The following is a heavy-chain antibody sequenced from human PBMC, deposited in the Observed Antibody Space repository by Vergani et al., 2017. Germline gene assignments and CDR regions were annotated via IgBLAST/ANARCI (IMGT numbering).Heavy chain of an antibody. CDR2: ISGSGGST. V-gene: IGHV3-23*04. Sequence: EVQMVESGGGLVKPGGSLRLSCVASGFTFNHYAMNWVRQAPGKGLEWVSGISGSGGSTYYAGSVKGRFTISRESSKNTLYLQMNSLSAGDTAVYYCAKANPRNSGYDYLYYYHAMDVWGQGTTVTVSS. CDR1: GFTFNHYA. J-gene: IGHJ6*02. D-gene: IGHD5-12*01. CDR3: AKANPRNSGYDYLYYYHAMDV.